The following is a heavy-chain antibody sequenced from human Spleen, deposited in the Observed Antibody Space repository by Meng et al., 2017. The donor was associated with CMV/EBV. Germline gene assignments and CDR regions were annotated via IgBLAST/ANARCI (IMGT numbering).Heavy chain of an antibody. CDR3: ARKRVDLETYGACDY. Sequence: GESLKISCAASGFTFSSNDMHWVRQTTGKGLEWVSAIGTAGDTYYPGSVKGRFTISRENAKNSFYLQMNSLRAGDTAVYYCARKRVDLETYGACDYWGQGTLVTVSS. CDR1: GFTFSSND. CDR2: IGTAGDT. D-gene: IGHD3-3*01. J-gene: IGHJ4*02. V-gene: IGHV3-13*01.